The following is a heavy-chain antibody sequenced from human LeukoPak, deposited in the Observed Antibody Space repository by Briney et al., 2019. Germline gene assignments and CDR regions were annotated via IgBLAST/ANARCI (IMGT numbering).Heavy chain of an antibody. J-gene: IGHJ4*02. CDR2: IYYSGST. V-gene: IGHV4-59*08. D-gene: IGHD1-26*01. CDR1: GGSISSYH. Sequence: SETLSLTCTVSGGSISSYHWSWVRQPPGKGLEWIGYIYYSGSTNYNPSLKSRVTISVDMSKSQFSLNLSSVTAADTAVYFCARGVWEPYYWGQGILVTVSS. CDR3: ARGVWEPYY.